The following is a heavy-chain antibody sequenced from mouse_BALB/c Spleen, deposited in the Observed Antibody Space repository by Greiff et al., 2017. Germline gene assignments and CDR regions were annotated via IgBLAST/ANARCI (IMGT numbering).Heavy chain of an antibody. CDR3: AREYGNPRFSDAMDD. V-gene: IGHV5-6*03. J-gene: IGHJ4*01. CDR1: GFTFSSYA. D-gene: IGHD2-10*02. CDR2: ISSGGSYT. Sequence: EVMLVESGGGLVKPGGSLKLSCAASGFTFSSYAMSWVRQSPEKRLEWVAEISSGGSYTYYPDSVKGRFTISRDNAKNNLYLQMSSLKSEDTAMYYCAREYGNPRFSDAMDDWGQGTSVTVSS.